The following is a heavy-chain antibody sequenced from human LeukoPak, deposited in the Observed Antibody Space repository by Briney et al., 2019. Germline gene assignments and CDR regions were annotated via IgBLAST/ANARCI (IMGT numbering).Heavy chain of an antibody. CDR3: ARRGGDYGDPVYYYYGMDV. J-gene: IGHJ6*02. CDR1: GDSVSNNRAA. V-gene: IGHV6-1*01. Sequence: SQTLSLTCGISGDSVSNNRAAWNWIRQSPSRGLEWLGRTYYRSRWSSDYAVSVKSRITFNADTSKNQFSLHLNSVTPEDTAVYYCARRGGDYGDPVYYYYGMDVWGQGTTVTVSS. D-gene: IGHD4-17*01. CDR2: TYYRSRWSS.